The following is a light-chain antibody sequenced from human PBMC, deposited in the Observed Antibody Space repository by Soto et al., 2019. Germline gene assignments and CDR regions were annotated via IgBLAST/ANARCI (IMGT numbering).Light chain of an antibody. J-gene: IGKJ5*01. V-gene: IGKV3-11*01. CDR3: QQRSDWPPIT. CDR1: QSVSSY. CDR2: DTS. Sequence: EIVLTQSPAILSLSPGERATLSCRASQSVSSYLAWYQQKPGQAPRLLIYDTSNRATGISVRFSGSGSGTDFTLTISSLEPEDFAVYYCQQRSDWPPITFGHGTRLEI.